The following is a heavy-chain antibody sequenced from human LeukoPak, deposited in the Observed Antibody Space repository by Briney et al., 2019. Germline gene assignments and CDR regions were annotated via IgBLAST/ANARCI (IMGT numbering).Heavy chain of an antibody. Sequence: PSETLSLTCTVSGDSINSSSYYWGWIRQPPGKGPEWIGTMYYTGSTYYNPSLKSRVTMSVDTSKNQISLKLSSVTAADTAVYYCASKAGYCSSTSCYAWFDPWGQGTLVTVSS. CDR3: ASKAGYCSSTSCYAWFDP. CDR1: GDSINSSSYY. V-gene: IGHV4-39*01. D-gene: IGHD2-2*01. J-gene: IGHJ5*02. CDR2: MYYTGST.